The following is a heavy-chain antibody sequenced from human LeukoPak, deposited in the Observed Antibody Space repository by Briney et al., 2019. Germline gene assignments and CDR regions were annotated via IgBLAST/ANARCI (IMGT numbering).Heavy chain of an antibody. J-gene: IGHJ4*02. CDR2: INSDGSST. CDR3: ARVSNYDFWSSSNSPFDY. Sequence: GGSLRLSCAASGFTFSSYWMHWVRQAPGKGLVWVSRINSDGSSTSYADSVKGRFTISRDNAKNTLYLQMNSLRAEDTAVYYCARVSNYDFWSSSNSPFDYWGQGTLVTVSS. D-gene: IGHD3-3*01. CDR1: GFTFSSYW. V-gene: IGHV3-74*01.